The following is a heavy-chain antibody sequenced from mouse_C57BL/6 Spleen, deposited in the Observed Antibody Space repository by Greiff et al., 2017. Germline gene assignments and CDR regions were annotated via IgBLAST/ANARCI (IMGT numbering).Heavy chain of an antibody. CDR2: IDPSDSYT. J-gene: IGHJ4*01. V-gene: IGHV1-59*01. CDR1: GYTFTSYW. Sequence: QVQLQQPGAELVRPGTSVKLSCKASGYTFTSYWMHWVKQRPGQGLEWIGVIDPSDSYTNYNQQFKGKATLTVDTSSSTAYMQLSSLTSEDSAVYYCARVYYDYFYYYAMDYWGQGTSVTVSS. D-gene: IGHD2-4*01. CDR3: ARVYYDYFYYYAMDY.